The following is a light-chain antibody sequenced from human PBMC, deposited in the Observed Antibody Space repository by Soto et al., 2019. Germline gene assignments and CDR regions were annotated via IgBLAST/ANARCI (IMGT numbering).Light chain of an antibody. J-gene: IGKJ1*01. CDR1: QSVDNY. CDR2: GAS. CDR3: QQYGSLSWT. Sequence: EVVMTQSPATLSVSPGERATLSCRASQSVDNYLAWYQFKPGQAPRIIIFGASGRATGIPDRFSGSGSGTDFTLTISRLEPEDFAVYYCQQYGSLSWTFGQGTKVDIK. V-gene: IGKV3-20*01.